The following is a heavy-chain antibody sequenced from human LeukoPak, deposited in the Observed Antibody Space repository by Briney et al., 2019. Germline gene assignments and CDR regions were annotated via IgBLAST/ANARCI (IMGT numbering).Heavy chain of an antibody. V-gene: IGHV4-34*01. Sequence: PSETLSLTCAVYGGSFSGYYWSWIRQPPAKGVEWIGEINHSGSTNYNPSLKSRVTISVDTSKNQFSLKLSSVTAADTAVYYCARADYYYDSSGYYVHDYWGQGTLVTVSS. CDR2: INHSGST. D-gene: IGHD3-22*01. J-gene: IGHJ4*02. CDR1: GGSFSGYY. CDR3: ARADYYYDSSGYYVHDY.